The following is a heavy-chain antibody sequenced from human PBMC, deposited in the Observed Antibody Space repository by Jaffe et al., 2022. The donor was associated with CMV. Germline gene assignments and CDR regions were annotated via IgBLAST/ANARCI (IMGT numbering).Heavy chain of an antibody. CDR3: ARDTIHKRVVTIFGVVTPYYYYGMDV. CDR1: GFTFSDYY. J-gene: IGHJ6*02. V-gene: IGHV3-11*01. Sequence: QVQLVESGGGLVKPGGSLRLSCAASGFTFSDYYMSWIRQAPGKGLEWVSYISSSGSTIYYADSVKGRFTISRDNAKNSLYLQMNSLRAEDTAVYYCARDTIHKRVVTIFGVVTPYYYYGMDVWGQGTTVTVSS. CDR2: ISSSGSTI. D-gene: IGHD3-3*01.